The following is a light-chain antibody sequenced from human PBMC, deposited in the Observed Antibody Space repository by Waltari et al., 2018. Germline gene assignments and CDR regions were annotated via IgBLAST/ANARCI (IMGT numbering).Light chain of an antibody. CDR3: QVWHSSTNVI. J-gene: IGLJ2*01. V-gene: IGLV3-21*04. CDR1: NIGGKS. CDR2: DNT. Sequence: SYALTPQPSVSVAPGETARIPRAGDNIGGKSVHWYQQKPGQAPVVIIYDNTARPSGIPERFSGSNSANTATLIISRVEAGDEADYFCQVWHSSTNVIFGGGTKLTVV.